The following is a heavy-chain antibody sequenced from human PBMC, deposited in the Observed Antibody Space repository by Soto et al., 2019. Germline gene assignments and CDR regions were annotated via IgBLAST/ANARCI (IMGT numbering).Heavy chain of an antibody. CDR2: IIPIFGTA. D-gene: IGHD1-1*01. Sequence: ASVKVSCKASGGTFSSYAISWVRQAPGQGLEWMGGIIPIFGTANYAQKFQGRVTITADESTSTAYMELSSLRSEDTAVYYCARDTTGTSGEQYFDYWGQGTLVTVSS. CDR3: ARDTTGTSGEQYFDY. CDR1: GGTFSSYA. V-gene: IGHV1-69*13. J-gene: IGHJ4*02.